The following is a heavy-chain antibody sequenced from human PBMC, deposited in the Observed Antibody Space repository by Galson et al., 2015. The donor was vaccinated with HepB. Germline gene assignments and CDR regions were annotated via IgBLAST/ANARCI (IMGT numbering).Heavy chain of an antibody. D-gene: IGHD3-10*01. CDR2: ISAYNGNT. CDR3: ARGDLWFGELLSGFDY. Sequence: SVKVSCKASGYTFTSYDINWVRQAPGQGLEWMGWISAYNGNTSYAQKFQGRVTMTTDTSTSTAYMEPRSLRSDDTAVYYCARGDLWFGELLSGFDYWGQGTLVTVSS. V-gene: IGHV1-18*01. CDR1: GYTFTSYD. J-gene: IGHJ4*02.